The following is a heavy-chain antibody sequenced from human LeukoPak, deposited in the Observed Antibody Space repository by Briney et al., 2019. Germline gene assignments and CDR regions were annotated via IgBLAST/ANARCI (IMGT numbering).Heavy chain of an antibody. CDR2: MNEDGTRK. J-gene: IGHJ4*02. CDR1: GFTFSRYW. V-gene: IGHV3-74*01. D-gene: IGHD2-21*01. Sequence: GGSLRLSCAASGFTFSRYWMHWVRQAPGKGLVWVSRMNEDGTRKDYADSVKGRFTIFRDNDKNILYLQMNRLGPDDTAVYFCETDCDGVDDYWGRGPRVTVSS. CDR3: ETDCDGVDDY.